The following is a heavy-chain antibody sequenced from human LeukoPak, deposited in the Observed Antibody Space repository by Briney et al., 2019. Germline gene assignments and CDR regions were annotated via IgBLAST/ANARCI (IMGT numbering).Heavy chain of an antibody. V-gene: IGHV3-48*04. Sequence: GGSLRLSFAASGFSFGVFSMNWVRQTPGKGLEWLAYINSLATTIHYADSVKGRFTISRDNAKNTLFLQMHSRSAEDTATYYCATQTAISLGAHWGQGTLVIVSS. D-gene: IGHD3-16*01. CDR1: GFSFGVFS. J-gene: IGHJ4*02. CDR2: INSLATTI. CDR3: ATQTAISLGAH.